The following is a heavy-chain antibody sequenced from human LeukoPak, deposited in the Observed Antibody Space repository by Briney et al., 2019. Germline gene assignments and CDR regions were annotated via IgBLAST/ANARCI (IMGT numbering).Heavy chain of an antibody. CDR1: GYTFTGYY. J-gene: IGHJ5*02. V-gene: IGHV1-2*02. D-gene: IGHD3-10*01. Sequence: ASVKVSCKASGYTFTGYYIHWVRQAPGQGLEWMAWINPNSGATNYAQKFQGRVTVTRDTSISTAYMELSRLTSDDTAVYFCARGRFGEWDNWFDPWGQGTLVTVSS. CDR3: ARGRFGEWDNWFDP. CDR2: INPNSGAT.